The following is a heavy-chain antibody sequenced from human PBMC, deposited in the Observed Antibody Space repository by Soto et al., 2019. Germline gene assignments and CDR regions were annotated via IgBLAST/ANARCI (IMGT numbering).Heavy chain of an antibody. J-gene: IGHJ4*02. CDR2: INHSGST. D-gene: IGHD7-27*01. CDR3: AREKLGIVRYYFDY. V-gene: IGHV4-34*01. CDR1: GGSFSGYY. Sequence: SETLSLTCAVYGGSFSGYYWSWIRQPPGKGLEWIGEINHSGSTNYNPSLKSRVTISVDTSKNQFSLKLSSVTAADTAVYYCAREKLGIVRYYFDYWGQGTLVTVSS.